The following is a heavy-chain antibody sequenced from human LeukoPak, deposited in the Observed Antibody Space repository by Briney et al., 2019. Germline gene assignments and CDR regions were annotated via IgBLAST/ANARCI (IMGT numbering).Heavy chain of an antibody. J-gene: IGHJ4*02. D-gene: IGHD3-22*01. V-gene: IGHV1-18*01. CDR3: ARSRWYYYDSSGYSYFDY. Sequence: GASVKVSCKASGYTFTSYGISWVRQAPGQGLEWMGWISAYSGNTNYAQKLQGRVTMTTDTSTSTAYMELRSLRSDDTAVYYCARSRWYYYDSSGYSYFDYWGQGTLVTVSS. CDR2: ISAYSGNT. CDR1: GYTFTSYG.